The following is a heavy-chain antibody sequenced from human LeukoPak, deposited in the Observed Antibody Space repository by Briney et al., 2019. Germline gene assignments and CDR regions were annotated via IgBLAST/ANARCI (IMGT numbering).Heavy chain of an antibody. CDR3: ATVFKGSSLQDY. V-gene: IGHV3-74*03. CDR1: GFTITNHW. CDR2: IKSDERSA. D-gene: IGHD1-26*01. J-gene: IGHJ4*02. Sequence: PGGSLRLSCEVSGFTITNHWMYWVRQAPGRGLMWVSRIKSDERSAAYADSVKGRFTISRDNAKNTLYLQMNSLRAEDTAVYYCATVFKGSSLQDYWGQGTLVTVSS.